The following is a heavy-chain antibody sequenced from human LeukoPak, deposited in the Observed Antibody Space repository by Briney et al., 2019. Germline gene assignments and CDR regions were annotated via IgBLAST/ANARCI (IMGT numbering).Heavy chain of an antibody. D-gene: IGHD2-21*02. J-gene: IGHJ4*02. V-gene: IGHV1-69*01. CDR2: IIPIFGTA. CDR3: ARSISPTYCGGDCYSLASFDY. Sequence: ASVKVSCKASGGTFSSYAISWVRQAPGHGLEWMGVIIPIFGTANYAQKFQGRVTITADESTSTAYMELSSLRSEDTAVYYCARSISPTYCGGDCYSLASFDYWGQGTLVTVSS. CDR1: GGTFSSYA.